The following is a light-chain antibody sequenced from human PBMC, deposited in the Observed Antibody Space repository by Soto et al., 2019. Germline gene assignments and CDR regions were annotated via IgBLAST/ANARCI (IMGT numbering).Light chain of an antibody. Sequence: DLEMTQSPSSLSASVGDRVTITCRASQDIRYDLGWFQQKPGKAPKRLILGASRLESGVPSRFSGSGSGTEFTLTISSLQSEDFGSYYCLQHNAFPHSFGPGTRVDIK. V-gene: IGKV1-17*01. CDR3: LQHNAFPHS. J-gene: IGKJ3*01. CDR1: QDIRYD. CDR2: GAS.